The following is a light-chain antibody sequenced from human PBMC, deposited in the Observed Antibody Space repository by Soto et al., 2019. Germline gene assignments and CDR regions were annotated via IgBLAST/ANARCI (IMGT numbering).Light chain of an antibody. V-gene: IGLV2-23*02. CDR3: RSYAGSSTSV. Sequence: QSVLTQPASVSGSPGQSITISCTGTSSDVGSYNLVSWYQQHPGKAPKLMIYEVSMRPSGVSNRFSGSKSGNTASLTISGLQAEDEADYYCRSYAGSSTSVFGTATKVPVL. J-gene: IGLJ1*01. CDR2: EVS. CDR1: SSDVGSYNL.